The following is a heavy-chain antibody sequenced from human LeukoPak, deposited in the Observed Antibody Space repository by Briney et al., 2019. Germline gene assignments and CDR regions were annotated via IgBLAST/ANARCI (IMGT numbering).Heavy chain of an antibody. Sequence: ASVKVSCKVSGYTLTELSMHWVRQAPGKGLEWMGGFDPEDGETIYAQKFQGRVTMTEDTSTDTAYMELSSLRSEDTAVYYCARTNYHYDSSGYYVDYWGQGTLVTVSS. V-gene: IGHV1-24*01. CDR2: FDPEDGET. D-gene: IGHD3-22*01. CDR1: GYTLTELS. CDR3: ARTNYHYDSSGYYVDY. J-gene: IGHJ4*02.